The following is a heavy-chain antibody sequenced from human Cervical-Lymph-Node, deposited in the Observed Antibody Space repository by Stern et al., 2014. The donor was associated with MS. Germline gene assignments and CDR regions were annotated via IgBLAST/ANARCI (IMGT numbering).Heavy chain of an antibody. Sequence: VQLVQSGAEVKKPGASVKVSCQASGYTFTSYGISWVRQAPGQGLEWMGWISAYMDNTNYAQKFQGRVTIPTDTASSTAYMELRSLRSDDTAVYYCARGLLGSENALDIWGQGTMVTVSS. CDR3: ARGLLGSENALDI. CDR1: GYTFTSYG. V-gene: IGHV1-18*01. J-gene: IGHJ3*02. D-gene: IGHD2-15*01. CDR2: ISAYMDNT.